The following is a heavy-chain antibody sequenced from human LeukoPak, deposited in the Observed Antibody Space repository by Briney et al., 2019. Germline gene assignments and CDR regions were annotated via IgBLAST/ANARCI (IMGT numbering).Heavy chain of an antibody. CDR2: INHSGST. V-gene: IGHV4-34*01. J-gene: IGHJ4*02. Sequence: PSETLSLTCAVYGGSFSGYYWSWIRQPPGKGLEWIGEINHSGSTNYNPSLKSRVTISVDTSKNQFSLKLSSVTAADTAVYYCASLNYDILTGYYRFDYWGQGTLVTVSS. CDR1: GGSFSGYY. CDR3: ASLNYDILTGYYRFDY. D-gene: IGHD3-9*01.